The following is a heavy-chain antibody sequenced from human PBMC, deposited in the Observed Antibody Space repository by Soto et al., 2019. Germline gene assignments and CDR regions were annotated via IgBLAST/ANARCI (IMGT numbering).Heavy chain of an antibody. CDR1: GGTFSSYT. Sequence: QVQLVQSGAEVKKPGSSVKVSCKASGGTFSSYTISWVRQAPGQGLEWMGRIIPILGIANYAQKFQGRVTITADKSTSTAYMELSSLRSEDTAVYYCARELPRFGESWFDPWGQGTLVTVSS. V-gene: IGHV1-69*08. J-gene: IGHJ5*02. CDR2: IIPILGIA. CDR3: ARELPRFGESWFDP. D-gene: IGHD3-10*01.